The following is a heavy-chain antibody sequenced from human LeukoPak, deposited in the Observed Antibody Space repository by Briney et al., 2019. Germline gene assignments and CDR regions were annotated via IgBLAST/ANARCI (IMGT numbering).Heavy chain of an antibody. D-gene: IGHD5/OR15-5a*01. CDR2: IWYDGSNK. J-gene: IGHJ4*02. V-gene: IGHV3-33*01. CDR3: AGGVYGYNAFDY. CDR1: GFTFSTYG. Sequence: GGSLRLSCAASGFTFSTYGMHWVRQAPGKGLEWVAVIWYDGSNKYYADSVKGRFTISRDNGKNSVYLQMNSLRDEDTAVYYCAGGVYGYNAFDYWGQGTLVSVSS.